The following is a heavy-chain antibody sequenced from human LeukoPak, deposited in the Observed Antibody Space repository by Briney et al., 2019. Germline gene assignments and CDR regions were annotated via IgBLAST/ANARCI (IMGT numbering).Heavy chain of an antibody. CDR3: AKAHYYDNVGYCLPYYFDY. V-gene: IGHV3-23*01. CDR2: IGSSGIGT. D-gene: IGHD3-22*01. J-gene: IGHJ4*02. CDR1: GFTFSSYA. Sequence: PGGSLRLSCAASGFTFSSYAMNWVRQAPGKGLQWVSAIGSSGIGTYLADSVKGRFTISRDNSENTLYLEMNSLRAEDTAVYYCAKAHYYDNVGYCLPYYFDYWGQGALVTVSS.